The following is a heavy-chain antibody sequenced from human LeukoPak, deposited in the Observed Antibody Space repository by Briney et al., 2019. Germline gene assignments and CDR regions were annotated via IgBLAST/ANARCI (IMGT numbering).Heavy chain of an antibody. CDR3: ARDPRGDYYDSSGYYYLFDY. J-gene: IGHJ4*02. D-gene: IGHD3-22*01. CDR2: INSDGSST. CDR1: GFTFSSYW. Sequence: PGGSLRLSCAASGFTFSSYWMHWVRQAPGKGLVWVSRINSDGSSTSYADSVKGRFTISRDNAKNTLYLQMNSLRAEDTAVYYCARDPRGDYYDSSGYYYLFDYWGQGTLVTVSS. V-gene: IGHV3-74*01.